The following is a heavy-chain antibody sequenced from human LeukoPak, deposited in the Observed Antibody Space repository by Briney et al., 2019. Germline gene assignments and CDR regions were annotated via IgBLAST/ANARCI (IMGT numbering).Heavy chain of an antibody. J-gene: IGHJ4*02. CDR2: IIPIFGTA. V-gene: IGHV1-69*01. Sequence: SVKVSCKASGGTFSSYAISWVRQAPGQGLEWMGGIIPIFGTANYAQKFQGRVTITADESTSTAYMELSSLRSEDTAVYYCARKYCSGGSCYGYFDYWGQGTLVTVSS. CDR1: GGTFSSYA. CDR3: ARKYCSGGSCYGYFDY. D-gene: IGHD2-15*01.